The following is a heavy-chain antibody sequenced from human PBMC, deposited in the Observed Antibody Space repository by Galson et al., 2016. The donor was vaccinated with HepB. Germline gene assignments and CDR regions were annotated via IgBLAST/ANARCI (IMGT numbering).Heavy chain of an antibody. J-gene: IGHJ4*02. D-gene: IGHD3-3*01. CDR2: ISGSGGGT. CDR3: AKVLEHGRGDF. CDR1: GFTLSTYA. Sequence: SLRLSCAASGFTLSTYAMSWVRQAPGKGLQWLSVISGSGGGTKYADSVKGRFTISRDNSKNTLYLQMNSRRAEDTAIYYCAKVLEHGRGDFWGQGTLVTVSS. V-gene: IGHV3-23*01.